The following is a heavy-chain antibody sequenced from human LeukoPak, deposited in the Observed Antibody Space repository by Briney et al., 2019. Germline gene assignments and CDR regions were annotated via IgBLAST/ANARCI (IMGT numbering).Heavy chain of an antibody. CDR2: IYYSGST. CDR1: GGSISSGDYY. CDR3: ARVKDIVEGNWFDP. Sequence: SETLSLTCTVSGGSISSGDYYWSWIRQPPGKGLEWIGYIYYSGSTYYNPSLKSRVTISVDTSKNQFSLKLSPVTAADTAVYYCARVKDIVEGNWFDPWGQGTLVTVSS. D-gene: IGHD2-15*01. V-gene: IGHV4-30-4*01. J-gene: IGHJ5*02.